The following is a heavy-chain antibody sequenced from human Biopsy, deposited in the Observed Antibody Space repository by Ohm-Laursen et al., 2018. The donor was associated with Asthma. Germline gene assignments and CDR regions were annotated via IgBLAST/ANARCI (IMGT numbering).Heavy chain of an antibody. V-gene: IGHV4-30-4*01. J-gene: IGHJ4*02. CDR2: IYYIGST. Sequence: SETLSLTCTVSGGSISSGAYYWSWVRQPPGKGLEWIGYIYYIGSTYYNPSLKSLVAISLGTSKNQFSLKLSSVTAADTAVYFCARRGGVRRYFDYWGQGTLVTVSS. CDR1: GGSISSGAYY. CDR3: ARRGGVRRYFDY. D-gene: IGHD3-16*01.